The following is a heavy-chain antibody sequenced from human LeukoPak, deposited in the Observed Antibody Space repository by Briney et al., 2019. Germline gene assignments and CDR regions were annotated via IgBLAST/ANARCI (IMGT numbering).Heavy chain of an antibody. J-gene: IGHJ4*02. CDR2: IKSDGSWT. CDR3: ARDADRIVVAGFDY. CDR1: GFTFSSYW. Sequence: PGGSLRLSCAASGFTFSSYWMHWVRQAPGKGLVWVSRIKSDGSWTGYAGSVRGRFTISRDNAKNTLYLQMNSLRAEDTAVYYCARDADRIVVAGFDYWGQGALVTVSS. V-gene: IGHV3-74*01. D-gene: IGHD6-19*01.